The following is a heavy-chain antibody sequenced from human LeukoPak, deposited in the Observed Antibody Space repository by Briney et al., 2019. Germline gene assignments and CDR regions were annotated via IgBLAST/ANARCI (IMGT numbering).Heavy chain of an antibody. CDR1: GYTFTSYY. J-gene: IGHJ4*02. D-gene: IGHD2-2*01. CDR2: INPSGGST. Sequence: GASVKVSCKASGYTFTSYYMHWVRQAPRQGLEWMGIINPSGGSTSYAQKFQGRVTMTRDTSTSTVYMELSSLRSEGTAVYYCASSQKTSGQTFDYWGQGTLVTVSS. CDR3: ASSQKTSGQTFDY. V-gene: IGHV1-46*01.